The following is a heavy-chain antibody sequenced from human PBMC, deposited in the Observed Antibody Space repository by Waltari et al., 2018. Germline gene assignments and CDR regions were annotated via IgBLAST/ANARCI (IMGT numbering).Heavy chain of an antibody. V-gene: IGHV4-39*07. CDR3: ARAWRIVVVPAHPYWYFDL. CDR2: SDYSGPP. Sequence: QRQLQGSRPRLVKPSERRALHGTVSGAAMSRSSHSWGWIRQPRGNGLEWIGSSDYSGPPSSTPPLTRLVTISVDTSQTHFSLKLSSVTAADTAVYYCARAWRIVVVPAHPYWYFDLWGRGTLVTVSS. J-gene: IGHJ2*01. D-gene: IGHD2-2*01. CDR1: GAAMSRSSHS.